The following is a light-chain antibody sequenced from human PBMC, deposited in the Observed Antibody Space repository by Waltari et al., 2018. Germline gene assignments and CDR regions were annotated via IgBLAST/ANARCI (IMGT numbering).Light chain of an antibody. CDR1: NGDVGGYNY. Sequence: QSALTQPASVSGSPGQSITISCTGINGDVGGYNYVSWYQQYPGKAPKLLIYDVSHRPSGVSSRFSASKSGNTASLTISGLQTEDEADYYCTSYRSTNTRVIFGGGTKLAVL. CDR2: DVS. V-gene: IGLV2-14*03. J-gene: IGLJ2*01. CDR3: TSYRSTNTRVI.